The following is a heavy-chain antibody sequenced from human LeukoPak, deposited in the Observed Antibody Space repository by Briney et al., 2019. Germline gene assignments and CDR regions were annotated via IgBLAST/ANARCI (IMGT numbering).Heavy chain of an antibody. Sequence: PGGSLRLSCAASGFTFSSYGMHWVRQAPGKGLEWVAFIRYDGSNKYYADSVKGRFTISRDNSKNTLYLQMNSLRADDTAVCYCAKLSRLAAPHWGQGTLVTVSS. D-gene: IGHD6-13*01. V-gene: IGHV3-30*02. CDR1: GFTFSSYG. CDR2: IRYDGSNK. J-gene: IGHJ1*01. CDR3: AKLSRLAAPH.